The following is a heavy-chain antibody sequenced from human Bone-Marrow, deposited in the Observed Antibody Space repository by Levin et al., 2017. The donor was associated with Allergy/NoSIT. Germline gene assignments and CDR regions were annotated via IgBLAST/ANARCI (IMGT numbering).Heavy chain of an antibody. V-gene: IGHV4-34*01. CDR2: INHSGST. D-gene: IGHD3-10*01. CDR1: GGSFSGYY. J-gene: IGHJ6*03. Sequence: SETLSLTCAVYGGSFSGYYWSWIRQPPGKGLEWIGEINHSGSTNYNPSLKSRVTISVDTSKNQFSLKLSSVTAADTAVYYCARGRGRLLEYYYYMDVWGKGTTVTVSS. CDR3: ARGRGRLLEYYYYMDV.